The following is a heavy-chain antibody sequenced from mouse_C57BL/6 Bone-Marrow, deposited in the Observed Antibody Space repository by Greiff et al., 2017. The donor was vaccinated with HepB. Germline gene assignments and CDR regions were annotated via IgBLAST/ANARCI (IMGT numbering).Heavy chain of an antibody. Sequence: DVKLQESGPELVKPGASVKIPCKASGYTFTDYNMDWVKQSHGKSLEWIGDINPNNGGTIYNQKFKGKATLTVDKSSSTAYMELRSLTSEDTAVYYCARGYDYAWFAYWGQGTLVTVSA. J-gene: IGHJ3*01. CDR3: ARGYDYAWFAY. CDR1: GYTFTDYN. V-gene: IGHV1-18*01. D-gene: IGHD2-4*01. CDR2: INPNNGGT.